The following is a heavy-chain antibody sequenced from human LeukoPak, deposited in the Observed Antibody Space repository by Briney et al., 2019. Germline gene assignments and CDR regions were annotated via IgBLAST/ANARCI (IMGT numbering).Heavy chain of an antibody. CDR3: ARLDRPIWFGESTIDY. J-gene: IGHJ4*02. Sequence: GGSLRLSCAASGFTFSSYWMSWVRQAPGKGLEWVANIKQDGSEKYHVDSVKGRFTISRDNAKNSLYLQMNSLRAEDTAVYYCARLDRPIWFGESTIDYWGQGTLVTVSS. V-gene: IGHV3-7*01. D-gene: IGHD3-10*01. CDR1: GFTFSSYW. CDR2: IKQDGSEK.